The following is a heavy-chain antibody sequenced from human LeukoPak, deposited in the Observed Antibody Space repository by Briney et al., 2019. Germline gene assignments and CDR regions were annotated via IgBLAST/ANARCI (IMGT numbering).Heavy chain of an antibody. J-gene: IGHJ3*02. D-gene: IGHD3-22*01. Sequence: GASAKLFCNASGYTFTGYYMHWVRQAPGQGLEWMGWINPNSGGTNYAQKFQGRVTMTRDTSISTAYMELSRLRSDDTAVYYCARAGVWDYDSSGYFHAFDIWGQGTMVTGSS. V-gene: IGHV1-2*02. CDR2: INPNSGGT. CDR1: GYTFTGYY. CDR3: ARAGVWDYDSSGYFHAFDI.